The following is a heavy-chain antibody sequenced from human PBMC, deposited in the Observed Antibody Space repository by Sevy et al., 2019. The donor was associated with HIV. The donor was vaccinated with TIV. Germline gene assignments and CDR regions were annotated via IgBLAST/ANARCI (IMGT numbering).Heavy chain of an antibody. D-gene: IGHD2-15*01. V-gene: IGHV3-30-3*01. J-gene: IGHJ6*02. CDR3: ARVLGYCSGGSCYSVKSYYYYGKDV. CDR2: ISYDGSYK. Sequence: GGSLRLSCPASGFTFGSYAMHWVRQAPGKGLEWVAVISYDGSYKYYADSVKGRFTTSRDNSKNTLYLQMNSLRAEYTAMYYCARVLGYCSGGSCYSVKSYYYYGKDVWGQGTTVTVSS. CDR1: GFTFGSYA.